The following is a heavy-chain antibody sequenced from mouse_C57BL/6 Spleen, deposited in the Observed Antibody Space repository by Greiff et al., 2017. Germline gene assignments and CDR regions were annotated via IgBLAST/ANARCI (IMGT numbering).Heavy chain of an antibody. D-gene: IGHD2-4*01. CDR3: AKSDRAYYDYGYAMDY. CDR2: INPSSGYT. V-gene: IGHV1-4*01. Sequence: QVHVKQSGAELARPGASVKMSCKASGYTFTSYSMHWVNQRPGQGLEWIGYINPSSGYTKYNQKFKDKATLTADKSSSTAYMQLSRLTSEDTADYYCAKSDRAYYDYGYAMDYWGQGTSVTVSS. CDR1: GYTFTSYS. J-gene: IGHJ4*01.